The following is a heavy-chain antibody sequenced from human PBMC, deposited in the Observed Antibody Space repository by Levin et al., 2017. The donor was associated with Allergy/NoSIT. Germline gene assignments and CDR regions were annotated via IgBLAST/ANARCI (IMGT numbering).Heavy chain of an antibody. Sequence: ASVKVSCKASGYTFTSYAMHWVRQAPGQRLEWMGWINAGNGNTKYSQKFQGRVTITRDTSASKAYMELSSLRSEDTAVYYWARGRCSSSSCFDGYYMDVWGKGTTVTVSS. CDR2: INAGNGNT. D-gene: IGHD2-2*01. V-gene: IGHV1-3*01. J-gene: IGHJ6*03. CDR1: GYTFTSYA. CDR3: ARGRCSSSSCFDGYYMDV.